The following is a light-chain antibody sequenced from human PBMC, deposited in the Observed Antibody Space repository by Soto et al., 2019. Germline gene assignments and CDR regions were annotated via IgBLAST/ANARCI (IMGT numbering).Light chain of an antibody. CDR3: LQDHDDSWT. CDR2: AAS. CDR1: QVISSY. V-gene: IGKV1-6*01. J-gene: IGKJ1*01. Sequence: AIQLTQSPSSLSASVGDRVTITCRASQVISSYLAWYQQKPGKAPKLLIYAASNLQSGVPSRFRGSRSGTEFTLTVSSLQPEDFATYYCLQDHDDSWTFGQGTKVDIK.